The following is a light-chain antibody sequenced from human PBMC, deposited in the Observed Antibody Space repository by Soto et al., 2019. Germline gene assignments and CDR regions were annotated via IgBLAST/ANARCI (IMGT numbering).Light chain of an antibody. CDR1: QSVSSSY. Sequence: EIVLTQSPGTLSLSPGERATLSCRASQSVSSSYLAWYQQKPGQAPRLLIYGASSRATGIPDRFSGRGSGTDFTLTISRLEPEDSAVYYCQQYGSSPGWTFGQGTKVEIK. V-gene: IGKV3-20*01. CDR2: GAS. CDR3: QQYGSSPGWT. J-gene: IGKJ1*01.